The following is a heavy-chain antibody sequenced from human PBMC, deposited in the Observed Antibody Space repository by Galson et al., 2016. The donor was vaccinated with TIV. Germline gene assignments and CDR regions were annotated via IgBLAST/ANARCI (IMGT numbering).Heavy chain of an antibody. Sequence: QSGAEVKKPGESLKISCRGSGYRFSDYWIGWVRQTPEEGLEWMGVIYPGASDTTYSPSFQGQVTISADKSINTAYLQWNRLKASDTAIYFCATLSSGWPNYFDTWGQGTQVIVSS. J-gene: IGHJ4*02. CDR1: GYRFSDYW. CDR2: IYPGASDT. D-gene: IGHD6-19*01. CDR3: ATLSSGWPNYFDT. V-gene: IGHV5-51*01.